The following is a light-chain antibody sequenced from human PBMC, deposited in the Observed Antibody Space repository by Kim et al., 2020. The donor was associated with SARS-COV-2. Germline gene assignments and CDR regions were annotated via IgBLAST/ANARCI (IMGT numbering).Light chain of an antibody. CDR3: RQYNNWPIT. CDR1: QSISNN. Sequence: VSPGEGGTLSCRASQSISNNLAWYQQKLGQAPRLLIYGASTRATGIPARFSGSGSGTEFTLTISSLQSEDFAVYYCRQYNNWPITFGQGTRLEIK. CDR2: GAS. V-gene: IGKV3-15*01. J-gene: IGKJ5*01.